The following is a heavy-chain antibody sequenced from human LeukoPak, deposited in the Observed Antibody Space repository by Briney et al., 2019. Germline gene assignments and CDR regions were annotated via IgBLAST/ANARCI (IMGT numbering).Heavy chain of an antibody. V-gene: IGHV4-39*07. D-gene: IGHD2/OR15-2a*01. J-gene: IGHJ3*02. CDR1: GGSISSGSYY. CDR2: IYYSGST. Sequence: PSETLSLTCTVSGGSISSGSYYWGWIRQPPGKGVEWIGSIYYSGSTYYNPSLKSRVTMSVDTSKNQFSLKLTSVSAADTAVYYCARARGSSMRRDAFDIWGQGTMVTVSS. CDR3: ARARGSSMRRDAFDI.